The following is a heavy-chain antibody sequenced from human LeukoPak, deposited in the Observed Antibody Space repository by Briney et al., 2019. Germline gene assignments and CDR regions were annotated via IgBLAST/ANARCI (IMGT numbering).Heavy chain of an antibody. Sequence: SETLSLTCTVSGGSISSYQWSWIRQPPGKGLEWIGNIYDSGSANYNPSLKSRVVISVDTSKNQFSLNLTPVTAADTAVYYCARVGVDYSGNVLKYFFDYWGQGALVTVSS. CDR1: GGSISSYQ. CDR3: ARVGVDYSGNVLKYFFDY. CDR2: IYDSGSA. J-gene: IGHJ4*02. D-gene: IGHD4-23*01. V-gene: IGHV4-59*01.